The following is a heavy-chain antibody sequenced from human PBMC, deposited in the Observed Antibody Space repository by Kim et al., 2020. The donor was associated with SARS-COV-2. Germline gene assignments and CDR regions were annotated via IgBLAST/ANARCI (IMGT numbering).Heavy chain of an antibody. V-gene: IGHV4-39*01. Sequence: SETLSLTCTLSSDSISTNEYYWGWIRQSPGKGLEWIGSVYYSGSTYYNPSLKSRVTISVDTSKNQFSLNLSSVTAADTAVYYCARAGGIAVTPHNWFDP. CDR3: ARAGGIAVTPHNWFDP. D-gene: IGHD6-19*01. CDR1: SDSISTNEYY. J-gene: IGHJ5*02. CDR2: VYYSGST.